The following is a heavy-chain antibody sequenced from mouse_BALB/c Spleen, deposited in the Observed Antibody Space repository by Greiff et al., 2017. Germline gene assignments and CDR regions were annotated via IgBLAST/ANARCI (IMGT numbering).Heavy chain of an antibody. V-gene: IGHV5-17*02. CDR3: ARRTTAPYWYFDV. D-gene: IGHD1-2*01. CDR2: ISSGSSTI. CDR1: GFTFSSFG. J-gene: IGHJ1*01. Sequence: EVNVVESGGGLVQPGGSRKLSCAASGFTFSSFGMHWVRQAPEKGLEWVAYISSGSSTIYYADTVKGRFTISRDNPKNTLFLQMTSLRSEDTAMYYCARRTTAPYWYFDVWGAGTTVTVAS.